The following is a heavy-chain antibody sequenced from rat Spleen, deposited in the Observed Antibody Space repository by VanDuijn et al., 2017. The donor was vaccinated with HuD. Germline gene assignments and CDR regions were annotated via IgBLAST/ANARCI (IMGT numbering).Heavy chain of an antibody. CDR2: ISYRGSA. Sequence: EVQLQESGPGLVKPSQSLSLTCSVTGYSITSSYRWNWIRKFPGNKMEWIGHISYRGSASYNSSLKSRISITRDTSKNQFFLQLDSVTTEDTATYYCARSPAVFFDYWGQGVMVTVSS. D-gene: IGHD3-1*01. CDR1: GYSITSSY. J-gene: IGHJ2*01. V-gene: IGHV3-1*01. CDR3: ARSPAVFFDY.